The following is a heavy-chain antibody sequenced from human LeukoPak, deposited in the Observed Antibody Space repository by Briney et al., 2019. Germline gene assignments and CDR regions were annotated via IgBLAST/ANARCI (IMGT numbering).Heavy chain of an antibody. V-gene: IGHV1-8*01. CDR1: GYTFTSYD. CDR3: ARGLVSRSDSSSWYGGGFYVDY. J-gene: IGHJ4*02. CDR2: MNPNSGNT. D-gene: IGHD6-13*01. Sequence: GASVKVSCKASGYTFTSYDINWVRQATGQGLEWMGWMNPNSGNTGYAQKFQGRVTMTRNTSISTDYMELSSLRSEDTAVYYCARGLVSRSDSSSWYGGGFYVDYWGQGTLVTVSS.